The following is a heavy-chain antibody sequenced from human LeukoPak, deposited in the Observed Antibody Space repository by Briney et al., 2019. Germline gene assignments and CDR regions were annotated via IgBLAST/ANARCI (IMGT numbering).Heavy chain of an antibody. V-gene: IGHV3-48*02. CDR2: ISSSSSTI. Sequence: GGSLRLSCAASGFTFSSYSMNWVRQAPGKGLEWVSYISSSSSTIYYADSVKGRFTISRDNAKNSLYLQMNRLSDEDTAVYYCARSSPYCSGGSCFDYWGQGTLVTVSS. D-gene: IGHD2-15*01. J-gene: IGHJ4*02. CDR3: ARSSPYCSGGSCFDY. CDR1: GFTFSSYS.